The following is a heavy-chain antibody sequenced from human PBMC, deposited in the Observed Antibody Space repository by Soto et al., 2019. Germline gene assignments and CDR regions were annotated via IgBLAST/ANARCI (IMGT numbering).Heavy chain of an antibody. J-gene: IGHJ4*02. D-gene: IGHD6-13*01. V-gene: IGHV4-31*03. CDR3: ARYRFSGSKWSKFDY. CDR1: GVTVSSGAYY. Sequence: SETLSLTCTVSGVTVSSGAYYWSWIRQRPGKGLEWIGNIYYTGSTYYSPSLKSRVVISLDTSKNQFSLSLSSVTAADTAIYYCARYRFSGSKWSKFDYWGQGTLVTVSS. CDR2: IYYTGST.